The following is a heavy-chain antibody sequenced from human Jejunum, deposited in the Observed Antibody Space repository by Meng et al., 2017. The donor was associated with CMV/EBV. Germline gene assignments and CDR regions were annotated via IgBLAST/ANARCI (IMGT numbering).Heavy chain of an antibody. CDR3: VRGGSTYHDY. CDR2: VEGEGSRT. CDR1: GFPLSSYW. D-gene: IGHD4-11*01. Sequence: CTTSGFPLSSYWMHWVRPAPGEGAVWVSRVEGEGSRTSCADSGKGRFTLSRNNAKNTLYLQMNTLRAEDTALYYCVRGGSTYHDYWGQGSLVTVSS. V-gene: IGHV3-74*01. J-gene: IGHJ4*02.